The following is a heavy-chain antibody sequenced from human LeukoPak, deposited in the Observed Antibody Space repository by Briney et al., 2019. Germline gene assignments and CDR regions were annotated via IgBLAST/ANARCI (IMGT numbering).Heavy chain of an antibody. J-gene: IGHJ4*02. Sequence: PGGSLRLSCAASGFTFSSYSMNWVRQAPGKVLEWVSSISSSSSYIYYADSVKGRFTISRDNAKNSLYLQMNSLRAEDTAVYYCARDNKQLWLPPDYWGQGTLVTVSS. CDR3: ARDNKQLWLPPDY. CDR2: ISSSSSYI. V-gene: IGHV3-21*01. D-gene: IGHD5-18*01. CDR1: GFTFSSYS.